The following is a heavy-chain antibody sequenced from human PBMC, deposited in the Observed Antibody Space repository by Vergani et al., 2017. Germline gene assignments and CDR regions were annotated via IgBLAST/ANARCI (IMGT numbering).Heavy chain of an antibody. D-gene: IGHD1-26*01. V-gene: IGHV3-11*01. CDR1: GFTFSDYY. CDR2: ISSSGSTI. J-gene: IGHJ3*02. CDR3: AKVDRELNQRDAFDI. Sequence: VQLVESGGGLVQPGRSLRLSCAASGFTFSDYYMSWIRQAPGKGLEWVSYISSSGSTIYYADSVKGRFTISRDNAKNSLYLQMNSLRAEDTAVYYCAKVDRELNQRDAFDIWGQGTMVTVSS.